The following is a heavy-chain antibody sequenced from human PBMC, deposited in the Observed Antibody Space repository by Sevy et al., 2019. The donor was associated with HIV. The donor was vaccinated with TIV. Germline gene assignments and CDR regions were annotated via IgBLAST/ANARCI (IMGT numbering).Heavy chain of an antibody. CDR2: INTDGKII. CDR3: ARGSRGTFGS. Sequence: WGSLRLSCAASGFTFTSDYMHWVRQPPGKGLVRVSHINTDGKIISYADSVKGRFTTSRDNAKNTLYLQMTSLRAEDTAVYYCARGSRGTFGSWGQGTLVYVSS. CDR1: GFTFTSDY. V-gene: IGHV3-74*01. J-gene: IGHJ4*02. D-gene: IGHD1-26*01.